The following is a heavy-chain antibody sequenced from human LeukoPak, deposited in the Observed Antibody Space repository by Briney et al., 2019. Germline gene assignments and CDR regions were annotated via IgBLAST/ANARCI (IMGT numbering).Heavy chain of an antibody. CDR3: ASIVVVTAILDY. CDR2: INHSGST. D-gene: IGHD2-21*02. V-gene: IGHV4-34*01. J-gene: IGHJ4*02. CDR1: GGSFSGYY. Sequence: SETLSLTCAVYGGSFSGYYWIWIRQPPGKGLEWIGEINHSGSTNYNPSLKSRVTISVDTSKNQFSLKLSSVTAADTAVYYCASIVVVTAILDYWGQGTLVTVSS.